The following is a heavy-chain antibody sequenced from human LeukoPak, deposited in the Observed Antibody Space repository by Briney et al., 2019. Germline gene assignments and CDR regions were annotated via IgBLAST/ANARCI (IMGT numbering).Heavy chain of an antibody. J-gene: IGHJ4*02. Sequence: PSETLSLTCAVYGESFSYYYWTWIRQPPGKGLEWIGEINQSGSTNYSPSLESRVTISVDPSKNQFSLKLNSVTAADTAVYYYATYYDSSGYYFWGQGTLVTVSS. CDR1: GESFSYYY. D-gene: IGHD3-22*01. CDR2: INQSGST. CDR3: ATYYDSSGYYF. V-gene: IGHV4-34*01.